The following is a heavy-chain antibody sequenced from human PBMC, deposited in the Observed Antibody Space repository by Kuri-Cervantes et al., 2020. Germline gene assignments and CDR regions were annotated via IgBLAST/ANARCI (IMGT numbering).Heavy chain of an antibody. J-gene: IGHJ4*02. V-gene: IGHV3-30*07. D-gene: IGHD3-3*01. CDR2: ISHDGSIQ. CDR3: ARESDTTDFWSGYNL. Sequence: GGSLRLSCSASGFTFSRYPMHWVRQAPGKGLEWVAVISHDGSIQYYADSVQGRFIISRDNAKNSLYLQMNSLRVEDTAVYYCARESDTTDFWSGYNLWGQGTLVTVSS. CDR1: GFTFSRYP.